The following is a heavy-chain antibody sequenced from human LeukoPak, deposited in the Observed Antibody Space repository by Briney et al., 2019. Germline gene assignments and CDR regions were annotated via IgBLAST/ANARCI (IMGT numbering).Heavy chain of an antibody. CDR2: IYYSGST. J-gene: IGHJ6*02. CDR1: GGSISSYY. Sequence: SETLSLTCTVSGGSISSYYWSWIRQPPGKGLEWIGYIYYSGSTNYNPSLKSRVTISVDTSKNQFSLKLSSVTAADTAVYYCARRGARYFDWLGYYYYGMDVWGQGTTVTVSS. V-gene: IGHV4-59*08. CDR3: ARRGARYFDWLGYYYYGMDV. D-gene: IGHD3-9*01.